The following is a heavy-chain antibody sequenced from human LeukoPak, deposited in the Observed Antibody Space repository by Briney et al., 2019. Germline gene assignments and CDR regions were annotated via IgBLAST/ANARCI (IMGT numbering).Heavy chain of an antibody. CDR2: ISGNGVET. V-gene: IGHV3-23*01. J-gene: IGHJ4*02. D-gene: IGHD5-24*01. CDR3: SIQRWLQSGTINYFEY. CDR1: VFTFSNYL. Sequence: GGSLRLSCAASVFTFSNYLISWVRQAPGKGLEWVSAISGNGVETYYTDSVKGRFTISRDNSKNTLYLQMNSLRPDDTAAYYCSIQRWLQSGTINYFEYWGQGTLVTVSS.